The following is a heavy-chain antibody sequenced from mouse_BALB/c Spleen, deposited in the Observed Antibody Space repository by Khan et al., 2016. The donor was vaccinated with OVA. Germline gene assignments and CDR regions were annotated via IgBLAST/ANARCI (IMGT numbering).Heavy chain of an antibody. CDR1: GFNIKDSY. V-gene: IGHV14-4*02. CDR3: RAYDGKGGFAY. CDR2: IDPENGDT. Sequence: EVQLQQSGAELVRSGASIKLSCTASGFNIKDSYMHWVKQRPEQGLEWIGWIDPENGDTEYAPKFQGKATVTADTSSNTAYLQLSSLTSEDTAVYCARAYDGKGGFAYWGQGTLVTVSA. D-gene: IGHD2-3*01. J-gene: IGHJ3*01.